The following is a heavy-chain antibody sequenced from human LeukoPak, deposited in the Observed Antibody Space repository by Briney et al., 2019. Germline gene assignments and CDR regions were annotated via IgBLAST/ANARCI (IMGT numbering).Heavy chain of an antibody. Sequence: GGSLRLSCAASGFTLSSYSTNWVRQAPGKGLEWVSSISSSSSYIYYADSVKGRLTISRDNAKNSLYLQMNSLRAEDTAVYYCARSDCSGASCYSDYWGQGTLVTVSS. J-gene: IGHJ4*02. D-gene: IGHD2-15*01. CDR2: ISSSSSYI. CDR3: ARSDCSGASCYSDY. V-gene: IGHV3-21*01. CDR1: GFTLSSYS.